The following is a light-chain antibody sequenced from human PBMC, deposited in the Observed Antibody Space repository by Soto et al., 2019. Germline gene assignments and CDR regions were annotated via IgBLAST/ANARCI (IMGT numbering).Light chain of an antibody. J-gene: IGKJ1*01. Sequence: EIVMTQSPATLSVSPGERATLSCRASQSVGSNLAWYQHKPGQAPRLLIYGTSTRATGIPARFSGSGSGTEFTLPISSLQSEDFAFYFCQQYTDWWTFGQGTKVEIK. V-gene: IGKV3-15*01. CDR2: GTS. CDR1: QSVGSN. CDR3: QQYTDWWT.